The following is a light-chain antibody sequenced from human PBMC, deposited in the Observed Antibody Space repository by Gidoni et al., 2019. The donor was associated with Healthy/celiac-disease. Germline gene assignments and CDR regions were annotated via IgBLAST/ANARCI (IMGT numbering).Light chain of an antibody. CDR2: KAS. V-gene: IGKV1-5*03. CDR3: QQYNSYPWT. Sequence: DIQMTQSPSTLSASVGDRVTITCRASQSISIWLAWYQQKPGKAPKLLIYKASSLEGGVPSRFSGSGSGTEFTLTISNLQPDDFATYYCQQYNSYPWTFGQGTKVEIK. J-gene: IGKJ1*01. CDR1: QSISIW.